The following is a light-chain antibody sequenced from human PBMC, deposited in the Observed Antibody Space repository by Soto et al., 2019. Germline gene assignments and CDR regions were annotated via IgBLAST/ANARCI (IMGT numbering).Light chain of an antibody. V-gene: IGKV1-5*03. Sequence: DIQMTQSPFTLSASVGDRVTITCRASQSISRWLAWYQQKPGKAPKPLIYRASSLESGVPSRFSGSGSGTDFTLTISGLQSDDSATYYCQQYQTWTFGQGTKVEIK. J-gene: IGKJ1*01. CDR1: QSISRW. CDR3: QQYQTWT. CDR2: RAS.